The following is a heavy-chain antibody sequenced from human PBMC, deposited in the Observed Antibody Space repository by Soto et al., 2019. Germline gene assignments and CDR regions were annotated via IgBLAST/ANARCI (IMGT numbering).Heavy chain of an antibody. J-gene: IGHJ6*02. V-gene: IGHV3-33*01. Sequence: QVQLVESGGGVVQPGRSLRLSCAASGFTFSSHGMHWVRQAPGKGLEWVAVIWYDGSDKYYADSVKGRFTISRDNSKNTLDLQMNSLRAEDTAVYYCARGPLYSRGSHYYYYYGMDVWGQGTTITVSS. CDR3: ARGPLYSRGSHYYYYYGMDV. D-gene: IGHD6-19*01. CDR2: IWYDGSDK. CDR1: GFTFSSHG.